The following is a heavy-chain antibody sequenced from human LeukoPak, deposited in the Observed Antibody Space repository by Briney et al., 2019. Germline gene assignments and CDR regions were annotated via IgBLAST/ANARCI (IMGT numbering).Heavy chain of an antibody. V-gene: IGHV3-64D*06. CDR2: ISINGGSI. J-gene: IGHJ4*02. CDR1: GFTFSSNA. D-gene: IGHD3-22*01. CDR3: ATQYYDSGAYHHFPY. Sequence: GGSLRLSCSASGFTFSSNAMHWVRQAPGKGLEYVSGISINGGSIYYTDSLKGRFTISRDNSKNTLSLQMSSLRVEGTAVYYCATQYYDSGAYHHFPYWGQGTLVTVSS.